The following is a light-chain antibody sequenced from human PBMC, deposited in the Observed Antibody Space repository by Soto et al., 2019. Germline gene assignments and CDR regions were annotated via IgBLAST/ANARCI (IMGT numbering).Light chain of an antibody. CDR2: GAS. CDR3: QQYKSWPPFT. V-gene: IGKV3-15*01. Sequence: EILMTQSPATLSVSPGDSATLSCRASQSLGQSLAWYQQKAGQAPRLLIYGASTRATGIPARFSGSGSGTSFTLTLGRLQSEDFALYYCQQYKSWPPFTFGQATLLEIK. CDR1: QSLGQS. J-gene: IGKJ5*01.